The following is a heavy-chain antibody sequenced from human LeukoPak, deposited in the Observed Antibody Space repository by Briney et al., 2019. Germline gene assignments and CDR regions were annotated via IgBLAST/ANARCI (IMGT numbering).Heavy chain of an antibody. CDR2: ISSTSGTI. CDR1: GFTFISYS. Sequence: GGSLRLSCAASGFTFISYSMTWVRQAPGKGLEWVSYISSTSGTIYYADSVKGRFTISRDNAKNSLFLQMHSLRADDTAVYYRARGRDGYYYGMDVWGQGTTVTVSS. V-gene: IGHV3-48*04. CDR3: ARGRDGYYYGMDV. J-gene: IGHJ6*02.